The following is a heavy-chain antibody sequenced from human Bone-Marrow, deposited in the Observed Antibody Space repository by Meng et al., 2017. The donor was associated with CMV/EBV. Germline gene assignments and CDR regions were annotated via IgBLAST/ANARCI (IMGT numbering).Heavy chain of an antibody. CDR1: GYVFSDYY. CDR3: ARILSNTDYYGMEV. CDR2: IKGSSGDT. J-gene: IGHJ6*02. V-gene: IGHV1-2*02. Sequence: ASVKVSCKASGYVFSDYYVHYIRQAPGQGLEWMGWIKGSSGDTNLAQKFQGRVTMTRDRSINTAYMEMSWLRSDDTAVYYCARILSNTDYYGMEVWGPWTTVNGSS. D-gene: IGHD1/OR15-1a*01.